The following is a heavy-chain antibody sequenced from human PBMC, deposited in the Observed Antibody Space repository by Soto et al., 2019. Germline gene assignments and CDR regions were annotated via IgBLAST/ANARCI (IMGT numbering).Heavy chain of an antibody. D-gene: IGHD3-22*01. V-gene: IGHV4-59*01. CDR3: ARGSYYYDSSGYTRYFDY. CDR1: GGSISSYY. J-gene: IGHJ4*02. CDR2: IYYSGST. Sequence: QVQLQESGPGLVKPSETLSLTCTVSGGSISSYYWSWIRQPPGKGLEWIGYIYYSGSTNYNPSLRRRVTISVDTSKNPFSLKLSSVTAADTAVYYCARGSYYYDSSGYTRYFDYWGQGTLVTVSS.